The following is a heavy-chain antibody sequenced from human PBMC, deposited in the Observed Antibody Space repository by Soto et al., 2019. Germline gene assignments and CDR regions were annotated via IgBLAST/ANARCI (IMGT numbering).Heavy chain of an antibody. CDR1: GLSFSGYY. CDR2: INHSGVS. J-gene: IGHJ6*02. D-gene: IGHD6-13*01. Sequence: PSETLSLTCAVYGLSFSGYYWTWIRQPPGKGLEWIGEINHSGVSNYNPSLKSRVTFSVDTSKNHFSLMLRSVTAADTGVYYCARVGAAAAGGYYYYGMDVWGQGTTVTVSS. CDR3: ARVGAAAAGGYYYYGMDV. V-gene: IGHV4-34*01.